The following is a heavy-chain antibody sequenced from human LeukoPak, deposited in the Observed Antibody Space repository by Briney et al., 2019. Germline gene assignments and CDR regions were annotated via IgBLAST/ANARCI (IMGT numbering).Heavy chain of an antibody. CDR3: ARDGGGSTMVRGPMDY. CDR2: ISAYNSNT. Sequence: ASVTVSCRASGFTFTSYGISWVRQAPGQGLEWMAWISAYNSNTNYAQKVQGRVTMTTDTATSTAYMELRSLRSDDTAVYYCARDGGGSTMVRGPMDYWGQGTLVTVSS. D-gene: IGHD3-10*01. V-gene: IGHV1-18*01. CDR1: GFTFTSYG. J-gene: IGHJ4*02.